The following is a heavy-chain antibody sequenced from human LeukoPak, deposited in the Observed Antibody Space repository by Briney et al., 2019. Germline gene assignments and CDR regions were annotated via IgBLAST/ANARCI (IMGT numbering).Heavy chain of an antibody. CDR1: GGTFSSYA. CDR2: IIPILGIA. J-gene: IGHJ6*02. V-gene: IGHV1-69*04. CDR3: AREEYYYYGMDV. Sequence: SVKVSCKASGGTFSSYAISWVRQAPGQGLEWMGRIIPILGIANYAQKFQGRVTITADKSTSTAYMELSSLRSEDTAVYYCAREEYYYYGMDVWGQGTTVTVSS.